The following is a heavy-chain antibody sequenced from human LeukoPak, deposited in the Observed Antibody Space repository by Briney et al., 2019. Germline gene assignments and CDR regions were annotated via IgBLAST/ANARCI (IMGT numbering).Heavy chain of an antibody. CDR2: ISGSGGST. V-gene: IGHV3-23*01. CDR3: AKGEYSGSWYAEYLQH. J-gene: IGHJ1*01. D-gene: IGHD6-13*01. CDR1: GFTFSSYA. Sequence: GGSLRLSCAASGFTFSSYAMSWVRQAPGKGLEWVSAISGSGGSTYYADSVKGRFTISRDNSKNTLYLQMNSLRAEDTAVYYCAKGEYSGSWYAEYLQHWGQGTLVTVSS.